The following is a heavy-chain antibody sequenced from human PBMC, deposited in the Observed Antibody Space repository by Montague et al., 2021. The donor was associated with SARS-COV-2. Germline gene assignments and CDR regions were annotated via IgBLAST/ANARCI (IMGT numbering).Heavy chain of an antibody. J-gene: IGHJ6*02. V-gene: IGHV3-30-3*01. CDR1: GFTFSSYA. CDR2: ITYNGSNK. CDR3: AGGTSGYDWSLTMFLGDYYYGMDV. D-gene: IGHD5-12*01. Sequence: SLRLSCAASGFTFSSYAMHWVRQAPGKGLEWVAVITYNGSNKYYADSVKGRFTISRDNSTNTLYLQMNSLRAEDTAVYYCAGGTSGYDWSLTMFLGDYYYGMDVGGQGTTGTVS.